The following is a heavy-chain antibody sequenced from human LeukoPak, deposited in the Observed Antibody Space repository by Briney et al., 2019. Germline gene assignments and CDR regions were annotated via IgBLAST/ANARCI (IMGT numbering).Heavy chain of an antibody. CDR1: GYTFTSYG. J-gene: IGHJ6*02. CDR3: ARERVAVVVVPAAIRFGYYYYGMDV. D-gene: IGHD2-2*01. CDR2: ISAYNGNT. V-gene: IGHV1-18*01. Sequence: GASVKVSCKASGYTFTSYGISWVRQAPGQGLEWMGWISAYNGNTNYAQKLQGRATMTTDTSTSTAYMELRSLRSDDTAVYYCARERVAVVVVPAAIRFGYYYYGMDVWGQGTTVTVSS.